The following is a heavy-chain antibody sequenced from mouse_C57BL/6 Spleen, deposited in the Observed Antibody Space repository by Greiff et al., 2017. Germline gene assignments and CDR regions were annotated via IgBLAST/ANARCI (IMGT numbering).Heavy chain of an antibody. CDR1: GYTFTDYY. CDR3: ARGGRFGNYVDYAMDY. Sequence: QVQLQQSGPELVKPGASVKISCKASGYTFTDYYINWVKQRPGQGLEWIGWIFPGSGSTYYNEKFTGKATLTVDKSSSTAYMLRSSLTSEDSAVYFCARGGRFGNYVDYAMDYWGQGTSVTVSS. CDR2: IFPGSGST. D-gene: IGHD2-1*01. J-gene: IGHJ4*01. V-gene: IGHV1-75*01.